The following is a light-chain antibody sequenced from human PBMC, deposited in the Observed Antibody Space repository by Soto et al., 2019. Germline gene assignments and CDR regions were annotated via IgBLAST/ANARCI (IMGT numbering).Light chain of an antibody. V-gene: IGKV3-15*01. CDR1: QSVNLN. CDR2: GAS. CDR3: HQYNPWPRGT. J-gene: IGKJ3*01. Sequence: EIMMTQSPGTLSVSPGEGATLSCTASQSVNLNLAWYQQKPGQPPRLLLYGASTRATGIPVRFRGSGSGTKFTPPISSLQSEDPAVYYCHQYNPWPRGTFGPGTKVEIK.